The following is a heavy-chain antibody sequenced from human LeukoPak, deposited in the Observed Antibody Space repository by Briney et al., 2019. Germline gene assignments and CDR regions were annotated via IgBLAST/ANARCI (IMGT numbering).Heavy chain of an antibody. CDR3: AREVLRGYSYGTEVYFDY. V-gene: IGHV3-30*04. CDR2: ISYDGSNK. J-gene: IGHJ4*02. D-gene: IGHD5-18*01. Sequence: GRSLRLSCAASGFTFSSYVMNWVRQAPGKGLEWVAVISYDGSNKYYADSVKGRFTISRDNSKNTLYLQMNSLRAEDTAVYYCAREVLRGYSYGTEVYFDYWGQGTLVTVSS. CDR1: GFTFSSYV.